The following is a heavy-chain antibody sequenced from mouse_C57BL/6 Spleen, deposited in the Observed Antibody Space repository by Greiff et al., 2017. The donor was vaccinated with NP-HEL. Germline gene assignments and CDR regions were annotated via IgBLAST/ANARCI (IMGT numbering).Heavy chain of an antibody. Sequence: EVKLVESGGGLVQPGGSLKLSCAASGFTFSDYYMYWVRQTPEKRLEWVAYISNGGGSTYYPDTVKGRFTISRDNAKNTLYLQVSRLKSEDTAMYYCARPSYDYDDNYWGQGTSVTVSS. V-gene: IGHV5-12*01. J-gene: IGHJ4*01. CDR2: ISNGGGST. CDR3: ARPSYDYDDNY. D-gene: IGHD2-4*01. CDR1: GFTFSDYY.